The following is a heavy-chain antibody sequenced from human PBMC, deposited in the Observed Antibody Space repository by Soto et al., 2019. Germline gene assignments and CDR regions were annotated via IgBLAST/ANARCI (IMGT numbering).Heavy chain of an antibody. CDR3: ARLVAVGIDQYYFDY. CDR2: IDPSDSYT. D-gene: IGHD6-19*01. CDR1: GYSFTIYW. Sequence: PGESLKISCKGSGYSFTIYWISWVRQMPGKGLEWMGRIDPSDSYTNYSPSFQGHVTISADKSISTAYLQWSSLKASDTAMYYCARLVAVGIDQYYFDYWGQGTLVTVSS. J-gene: IGHJ4*02. V-gene: IGHV5-10-1*01.